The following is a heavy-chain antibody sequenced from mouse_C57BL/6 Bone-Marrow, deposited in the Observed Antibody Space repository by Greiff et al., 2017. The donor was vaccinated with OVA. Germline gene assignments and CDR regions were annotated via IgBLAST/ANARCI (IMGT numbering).Heavy chain of an antibody. CDR2: ISSGGSYT. CDR3: ARLYYYGSRPYYAMDY. CDR1: GFTFSSYG. D-gene: IGHD1-1*01. Sequence: EVQGVESGGDLVKPGGSLKLSCAASGFTFSSYGMSWVRQTPDKRLEWVATISSGGSYTYYPDSVKGRFTISRDNAKNTLYLQMSSLKSEDTAMYYCARLYYYGSRPYYAMDYWGQGTSVTVSS. V-gene: IGHV5-6*01. J-gene: IGHJ4*01.